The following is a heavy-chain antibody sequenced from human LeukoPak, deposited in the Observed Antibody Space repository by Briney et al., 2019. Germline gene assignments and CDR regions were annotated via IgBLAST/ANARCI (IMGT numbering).Heavy chain of an antibody. CDR2: IYTGGST. Sequence: PGGSLRLSCAASRFTVISNYMNWVRQAPGKGLEWVSVIYTGGSTSYADSVKGRFTISRDNSKNKVYLQMNSLRAEDTAVYYCARDSHGSLDYWGQGTLVTVSS. J-gene: IGHJ4*02. CDR3: ARDSHGSLDY. CDR1: RFTVISNY. V-gene: IGHV3-66*01. D-gene: IGHD5-24*01.